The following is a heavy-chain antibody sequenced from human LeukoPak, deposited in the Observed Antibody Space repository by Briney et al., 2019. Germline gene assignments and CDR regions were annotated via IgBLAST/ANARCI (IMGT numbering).Heavy chain of an antibody. D-gene: IGHD6-19*01. CDR2: IYQEGSEK. CDR1: GFTFSSYW. J-gene: IGHJ4*02. V-gene: IGHV3-7*03. CDR3: ARGYTSSGWYRRRFDY. Sequence: GGALRLSCAASGFTFSSYWMSWVGQAPGKGVEGVAYIYQEGSEKYYVDSVKGRFTISRDNAKNSLYLQMNSLRAEDTAVYYCARGYTSSGWYRRRFDYWGQGTLVTVSS.